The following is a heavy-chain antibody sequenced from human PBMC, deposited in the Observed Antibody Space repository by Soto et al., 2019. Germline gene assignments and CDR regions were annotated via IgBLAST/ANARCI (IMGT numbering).Heavy chain of an antibody. Sequence: EVRLVESGGGLVQPGGSLRLSCAAFGFTVSSNYMTWVRLAPGKGLEWVSLVYSGGATHYAASVKGRFTISTHSSQNTLCIQMNSLRTEDTATYYCVRGRYGSEIHWGQGTKVTVSS. V-gene: IGHV3-53*04. J-gene: IGHJ4*02. CDR2: VYSGGAT. D-gene: IGHD3-10*01. CDR1: GFTVSSNY. CDR3: VRGRYGSEIH.